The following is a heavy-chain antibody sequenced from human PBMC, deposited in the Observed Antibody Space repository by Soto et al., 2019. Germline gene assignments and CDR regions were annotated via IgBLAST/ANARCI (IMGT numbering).Heavy chain of an antibody. Sequence: GASVKVSCKASGGTFSSYAISWVRQAPGQGLEWMGGIIPIFGTADYAQKFQGRVTITADESTSTAYMELSSLRSEDTAVYYCARAGRLAVDGAFDIWGQGTMVTVSS. CDR2: IIPIFGTA. V-gene: IGHV1-69*13. J-gene: IGHJ3*02. CDR3: ARAGRLAVDGAFDI. CDR1: GGTFSSYA.